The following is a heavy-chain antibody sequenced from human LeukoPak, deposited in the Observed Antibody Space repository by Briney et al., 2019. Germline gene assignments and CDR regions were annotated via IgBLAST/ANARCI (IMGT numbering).Heavy chain of an antibody. Sequence: ASVKVSCKASGYTFTSYAMHWVRQAPGQRLEWMGWINARNGNTKYSQKFQGRVTITRDTSASTAYMELSSLRSEDTAVYYCARDTDYLDYWGQGTLVTVSS. J-gene: IGHJ4*02. D-gene: IGHD4-17*01. CDR1: GYTFTSYA. V-gene: IGHV1-3*01. CDR2: INARNGNT. CDR3: ARDTDYLDY.